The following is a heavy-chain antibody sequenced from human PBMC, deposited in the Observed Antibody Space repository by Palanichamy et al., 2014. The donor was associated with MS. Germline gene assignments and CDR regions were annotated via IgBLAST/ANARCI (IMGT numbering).Heavy chain of an antibody. J-gene: IGHJ6*02. CDR1: GFTVSDSY. CDR3: ARGVSMVPGLIPYYYGLDV. V-gene: IGHV3-53*04. CDR2: IYSGGST. Sequence: EVQLVESGGGLVQPGGSLRLSCAASGFTVSDSYISWVRQAPGKGLEWVSVIYSGGSTYYADSVKGRFTISRHSSKTTLYLQMNSLRPEDTAVYYCARGVSMVPGLIPYYYGLDVWGQGTTVAVSS. D-gene: IGHD3-10*01.